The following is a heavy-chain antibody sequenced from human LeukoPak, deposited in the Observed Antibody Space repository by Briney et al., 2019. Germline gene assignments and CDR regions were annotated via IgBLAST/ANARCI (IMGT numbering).Heavy chain of an antibody. CDR2: INAGNGNT. CDR3: ARGGQLLWESWFDP. V-gene: IGHV1-3*01. D-gene: IGHD2-2*01. J-gene: IGHJ5*02. CDR1: GYTFTSSA. Sequence: ASVKPSCKASGYTFTSSAMHWVRQAPGQRPEWMGWINAGNGNTKYSQKFQGRVTITRDTSASTAYMELSSLRSEDTAVYYCARGGQLLWESWFDPWGQGNLVTVSS.